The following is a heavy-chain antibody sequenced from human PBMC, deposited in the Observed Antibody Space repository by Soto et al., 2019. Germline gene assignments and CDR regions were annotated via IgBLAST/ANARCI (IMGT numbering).Heavy chain of an antibody. Sequence: ESGPTLVNPPETLTLTCTVSGFSLSNARMGVSWIRQPPGKALEWLAHIFSSDEKSYSTSLKSRLTISKDTSKGQVVLTMTNMDPVDTATYYCARALPIEMDVRGQGTTVTVSS. CDR3: ARALPIEMDV. CDR2: IFSSDEK. CDR1: GFSLSNARMG. D-gene: IGHD3-16*02. J-gene: IGHJ6*02. V-gene: IGHV2-26*01.